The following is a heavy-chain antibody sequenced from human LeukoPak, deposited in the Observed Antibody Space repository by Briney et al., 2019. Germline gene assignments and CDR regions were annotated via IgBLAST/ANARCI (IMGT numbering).Heavy chain of an antibody. J-gene: IGHJ6*02. D-gene: IGHD3-9*01. Sequence: GRSLRLSCAASGFTFSSYAMHWVRQAPGKGLEWVAVISYDGSNKYYADSVKGRFTISRDNSKNTLYLQMNSLRAEDTAVYYCARDGVLRYFDWLLPIRQNYYYYYYGMDVWGQGTTVTVSS. CDR2: ISYDGSNK. CDR3: ARDGVLRYFDWLLPIRQNYYYYYYGMDV. V-gene: IGHV3-30*04. CDR1: GFTFSSYA.